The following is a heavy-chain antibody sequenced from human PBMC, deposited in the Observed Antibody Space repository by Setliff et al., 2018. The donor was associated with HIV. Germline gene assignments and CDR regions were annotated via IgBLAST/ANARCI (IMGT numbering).Heavy chain of an antibody. CDR2: IWYDGSNK. V-gene: IGHV3-33*06. Sequence: PGGSLRLSCAASGFSFSRYEMNWVRQAPGKGLEWVAVIWYDGSNKYYADSVKGRFTISRDNSKNTLYLQMNSLRAEDTAVYYCAKDVTYYYDSSGSYGMDVWGQGTTVTVSS. J-gene: IGHJ6*02. D-gene: IGHD3-22*01. CDR3: AKDVTYYYDSSGSYGMDV. CDR1: GFSFSRYE.